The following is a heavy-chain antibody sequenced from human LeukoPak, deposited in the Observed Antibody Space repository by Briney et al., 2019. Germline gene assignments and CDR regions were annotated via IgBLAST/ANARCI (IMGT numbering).Heavy chain of an antibody. CDR3: ALIAGDSSDPIDY. V-gene: IGHV3-9*01. Sequence: SLRLSCAASGFTVSSNYMGWVRQAPGKGLEWVSGISWNSGSIGYADSVKGRFTISRDNAKNSLYLQMNSLRAEDTALYYCALIAGDSSDPIDYWGQGTLVTVSS. D-gene: IGHD3-22*01. CDR1: GFTVSSNY. CDR2: ISWNSGSI. J-gene: IGHJ4*02.